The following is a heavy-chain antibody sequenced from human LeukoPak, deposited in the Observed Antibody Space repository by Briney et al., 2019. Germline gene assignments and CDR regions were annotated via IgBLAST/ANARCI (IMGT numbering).Heavy chain of an antibody. V-gene: IGHV3-21*01. D-gene: IGHD1-1*01. CDR1: GFAFSSYN. CDR2: ITSSSSSI. J-gene: IGHJ4*02. Sequence: GGSLRLSCAASGFAFSSYNMNWVRQAPGKGLEWVSSITSSSSSIYYADSVKGRFTISRDNAKNSLYLQMNSLRAEDTAVYYCANTKQFEYWGQGTLVTVSS. CDR3: ANTKQFEY.